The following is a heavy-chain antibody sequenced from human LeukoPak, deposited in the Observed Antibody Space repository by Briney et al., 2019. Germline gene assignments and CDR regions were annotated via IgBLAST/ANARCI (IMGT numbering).Heavy chain of an antibody. Sequence: PGGSLRLSCAASGFTFSSYAMTWVRQAPGKGLEWVSTITSSNASTNYADSVKGRFTISRDNSRNTLYLQMNSLRAEDTAIYYCAKSCGGDCYYCDYWGQGTLVTVSS. V-gene: IGHV3-23*01. J-gene: IGHJ4*02. CDR1: GFTFSSYA. D-gene: IGHD2-21*02. CDR3: AKSCGGDCYYCDY. CDR2: ITSSNAST.